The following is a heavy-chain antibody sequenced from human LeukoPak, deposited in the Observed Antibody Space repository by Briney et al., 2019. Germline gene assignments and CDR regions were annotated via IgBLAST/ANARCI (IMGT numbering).Heavy chain of an antibody. CDR2: IYYSGST. D-gene: IGHD3-9*01. Sequence: PSETLSLTCTVSDGSINSYYWSWIRQPPGKGLEWIGYIYYSGSTNYNPSLKSRVTISVHTSKNQFSLKLSSVTAADTAVYYCARLTGYSSESWFDPWGQGTLVTVSS. CDR1: DGSINSYY. J-gene: IGHJ5*02. CDR3: ARLTGYSSESWFDP. V-gene: IGHV4-59*01.